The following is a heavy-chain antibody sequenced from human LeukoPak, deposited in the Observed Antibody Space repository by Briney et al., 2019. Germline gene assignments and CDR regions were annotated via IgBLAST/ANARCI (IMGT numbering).Heavy chain of an antibody. D-gene: IGHD6-19*01. J-gene: IGHJ4*02. CDR1: GGSISRYY. V-gene: IGHV4-59*07. CDR2: IHASGST. CDR3: ASGRRFSGSSSGLSYYFDY. Sequence: PSDTLTLTCTVSGGSISRYYGSWIRQTPGKGLEWIGYIHASGSTNYNPSLKSRVTISLDTSKKQFSLKLSSVTAADTAVYYCASGRRFSGSSSGLSYYFDYWGQGSLVTVSS.